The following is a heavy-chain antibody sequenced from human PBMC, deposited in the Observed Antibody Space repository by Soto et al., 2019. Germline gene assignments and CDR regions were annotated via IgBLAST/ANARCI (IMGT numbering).Heavy chain of an antibody. D-gene: IGHD6-19*01. V-gene: IGHV3-9*01. CDR3: AKAPAAEQWLADQLVYYFDY. CDR1: GFTFDDYA. CDR2: ISWNSGSI. J-gene: IGHJ4*02. Sequence: GGSLRLSCAASGFTFDDYAMHWVRQAPGKGLEWVSGISWNSGSIGYADSVKGRFTISRDNAKNSLYLQMNSLRAEDTALYYCAKAPAAEQWLADQLVYYFDYWGQGTLVTVSS.